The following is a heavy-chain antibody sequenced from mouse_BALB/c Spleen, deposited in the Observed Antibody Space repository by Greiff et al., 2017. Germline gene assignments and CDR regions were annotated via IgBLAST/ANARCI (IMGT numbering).Heavy chain of an antibody. D-gene: IGHD2-14*01. CDR1: GFTFSIYT. V-gene: IGHV5-12-2*01. CDR2: ISNGGGST. Sequence: EVKLMESGGGLVQPGGSLKLSCAASGFTFSIYTMSWVRQTPEKRLEWVAYISNGGGSTYYPDTVKGRFTISRDNAKNTLYLQMSSLKSEDTAMYYCARAYYRYDGFAYWGQGTLVTVSA. J-gene: IGHJ3*01. CDR3: ARAYYRYDGFAY.